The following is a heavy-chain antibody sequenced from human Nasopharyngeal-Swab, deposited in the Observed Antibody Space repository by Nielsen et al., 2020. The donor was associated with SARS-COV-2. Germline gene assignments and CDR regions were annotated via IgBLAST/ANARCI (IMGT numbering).Heavy chain of an antibody. CDR1: GFTFSSYS. D-gene: IGHD5-12*01. CDR3: ASLGATEPTSYYYYGMDV. J-gene: IGHJ6*02. V-gene: IGHV3-21*01. CDR2: ISSSSSYI. Sequence: ESLKISCAASGFTFSSYSMNWVRQAPGKGLEWVSSISSSSSYIYYADSVKGRFTISRDNAKNSLYLQMNSLRAEDTAVYYCASLGATEPTSYYYYGMDVWGQGTTVTVSS.